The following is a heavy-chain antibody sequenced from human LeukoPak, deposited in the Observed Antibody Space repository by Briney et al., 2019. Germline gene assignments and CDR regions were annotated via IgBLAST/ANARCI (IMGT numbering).Heavy chain of an antibody. CDR3: SKWNGYGDY. J-gene: IGHJ4*02. V-gene: IGHV3-23*01. Sequence: GGSLRLSCAASGFSFSNSGMSWVRQAPAKGLEWVAGISGGGANTHYADSVKGRFTISRDNSKNTSFLQMNSLRDEDTAIYYCSKWNGYGDYWGQGTLVTVSS. CDR1: GFSFSNSG. D-gene: IGHD1-1*01. CDR2: ISGGGANT.